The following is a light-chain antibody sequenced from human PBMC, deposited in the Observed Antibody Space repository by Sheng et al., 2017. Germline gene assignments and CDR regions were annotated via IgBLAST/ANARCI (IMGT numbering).Light chain of an antibody. CDR3: GTWDNRLSAGV. J-gene: IGLJ3*02. Sequence: QSVLTQPPSVSAAPGQKVTISCSGSGSNIGNNYVSWYQQLPGRAPKLLIYENNKRPSGIPDRFSGSESGTSATLGITGLQTGDEGDYYCGTWDNRLSAGVFGGGTKLTVL. CDR2: ENN. CDR1: GSNIGNNY. V-gene: IGLV1-51*02.